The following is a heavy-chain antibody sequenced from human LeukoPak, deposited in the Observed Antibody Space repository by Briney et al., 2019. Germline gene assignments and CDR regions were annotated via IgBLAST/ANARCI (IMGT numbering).Heavy chain of an antibody. V-gene: IGHV1-69*01. CDR1: GGTFSSYA. D-gene: IGHD2-8*01. J-gene: IGHJ4*02. Sequence: GSSVKVSCKASGGTFSSYAISWVRQAPGQGLEWMGGIIPIFGTANYAQKFQGRVTITADESTSTAYMELSSLRSEDTAVYYCARDGEYAHGPFDHWGQGTLVTVSS. CDR3: ARDGEYAHGPFDH. CDR2: IIPIFGTA.